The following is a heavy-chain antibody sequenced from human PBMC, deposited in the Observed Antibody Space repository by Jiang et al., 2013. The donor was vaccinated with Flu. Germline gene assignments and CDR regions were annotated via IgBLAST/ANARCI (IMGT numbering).Heavy chain of an antibody. D-gene: IGHD3-16*01. CDR2: SILVTLIP. CDR1: FTSYW. CDR3: ALGIRIGLGFDY. Sequence: FTSYWIGWVRQMPGKGLEWMGSSILVTLIPDTARPSQGQVTISADKSISTAYLQWSSLKASDTAMYYCALGIRIGLGFDYWGQGTLVTVSS. V-gene: IGHV5-51*01. J-gene: IGHJ4*02.